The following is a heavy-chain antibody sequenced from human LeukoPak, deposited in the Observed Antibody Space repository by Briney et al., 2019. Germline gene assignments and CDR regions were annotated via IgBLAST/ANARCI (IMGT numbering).Heavy chain of an antibody. CDR2: IRYDGSNK. Sequence: PGGSLRLSCAAPGFTFSSYSMTWVRQAPGKGLEWVAFIRYDGSNKYYADSVKGRFTISRDNSKNTLYLQLNSLRAEDTAVYYCAKEARPYDSSAYLNYWGQGTLVTVSS. CDR3: AKEARPYDSSAYLNY. J-gene: IGHJ4*02. CDR1: GFTFSSYS. V-gene: IGHV3-30*02. D-gene: IGHD3-22*01.